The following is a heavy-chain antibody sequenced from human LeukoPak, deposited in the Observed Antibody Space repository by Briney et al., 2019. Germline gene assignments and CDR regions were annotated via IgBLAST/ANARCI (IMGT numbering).Heavy chain of an antibody. CDR1: GFTFSGSA. D-gene: IGHD4-17*01. Sequence: GGSLRLSCAASGFTFSGSAMHWVRQASGKGLEWVGRIRSKANSYATAYAASVKGRFTISRDDSKNTAYLQMNSLKTEDTAVYYCTRHHPDTVTTGYYYYMDVWGKGTTVTVSS. J-gene: IGHJ6*03. CDR3: TRHHPDTVTTGYYYYMDV. V-gene: IGHV3-73*01. CDR2: IRSKANSYAT.